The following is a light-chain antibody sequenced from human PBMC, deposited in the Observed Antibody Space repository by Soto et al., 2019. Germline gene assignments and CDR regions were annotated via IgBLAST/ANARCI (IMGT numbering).Light chain of an antibody. V-gene: IGKV1-5*01. J-gene: IGKJ2*01. CDR2: DAS. CDR1: QSISSW. Sequence: IQMTQSPSTLSAYVGDRVTINCRASQSISSWLAWYQQNPGKAHTLLIYDASSLESGYPSRFSGSGSGTEFTLTISSLQPDDFATYYCQQYNSYSPLTFGQGTKLQIK. CDR3: QQYNSYSPLT.